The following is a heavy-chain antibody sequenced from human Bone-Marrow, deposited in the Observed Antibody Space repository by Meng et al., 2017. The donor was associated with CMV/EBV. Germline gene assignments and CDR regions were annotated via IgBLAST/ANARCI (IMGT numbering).Heavy chain of an antibody. Sequence: GESLKISCEASGFGFRDYWMNWVRQAPGKGLEWVANIKQDGSEKYYVDSVKGRFTISRDNAKNSLYLQMNSLRAEDTAVYYCARLDIVVVPAAIPYYYGMDVWGQGTTVTVSS. J-gene: IGHJ6*02. CDR1: GFGFRDYW. V-gene: IGHV3-7*01. CDR3: ARLDIVVVPAAIPYYYGMDV. D-gene: IGHD2-2*02. CDR2: IKQDGSEK.